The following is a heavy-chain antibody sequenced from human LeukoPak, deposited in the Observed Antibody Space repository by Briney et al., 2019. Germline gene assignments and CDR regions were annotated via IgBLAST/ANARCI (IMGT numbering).Heavy chain of an antibody. D-gene: IGHD4-17*01. CDR3: ASRDSGDYPYFDY. V-gene: IGHV3-23*01. CDR2: MTGPADTT. Sequence: GGSLRLSCAASGFNFNNFAMSWVRQAPGKGPEWLSAMTGPADTTYYAESVKGRFTISRDYPKSMVYLQMNSLRAEDTAVFYCASRDSGDYPYFDYWGQGTLVTVSS. J-gene: IGHJ4*02. CDR1: GFNFNNFA.